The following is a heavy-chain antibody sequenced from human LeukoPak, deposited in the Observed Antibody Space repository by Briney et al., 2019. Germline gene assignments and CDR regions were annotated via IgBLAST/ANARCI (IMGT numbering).Heavy chain of an antibody. V-gene: IGHV3-30*01. D-gene: IGHD2-2*01. CDR3: ARDEYADPLYYFDY. J-gene: IGHJ4*02. CDR2: ISSDGSNK. CDR1: GFTFSSHA. Sequence: PGGSLRLSCAASGFTFSSHAMHWVRQAPGKGLEWVSTISSDGSNKYYADSVKGRFTISRDNSKNTLYLQMNSLRGEDTAVYFCARDEYADPLYYFDYWGRGTLVTVSS.